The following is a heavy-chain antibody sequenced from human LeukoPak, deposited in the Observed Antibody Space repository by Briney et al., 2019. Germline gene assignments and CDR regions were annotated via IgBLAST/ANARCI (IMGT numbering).Heavy chain of an antibody. D-gene: IGHD3-22*01. J-gene: IGHJ3*02. V-gene: IGHV3-30*18. CDR2: ISYDGSNK. Sequence: GRSLRLSCAASGFTFSSYGMHWVRQAPGKGLEWVAVISYDGSNKYYADSVKGRFTISRDNSKNTLYLQMNSLRAGDTPVYYCAKEEYYYDSSGYYGAFDIWGQGTMVTVSS. CDR1: GFTFSSYG. CDR3: AKEEYYYDSSGYYGAFDI.